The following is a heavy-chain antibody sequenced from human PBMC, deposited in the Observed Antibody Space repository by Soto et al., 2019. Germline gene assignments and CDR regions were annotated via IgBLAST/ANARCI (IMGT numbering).Heavy chain of an antibody. J-gene: IGHJ3*02. Sequence: GAAVKVSCKASGYTFSSYYMHWVRQAPGQGLEWMGTINPSGGSTSYAQKFQGRVTMTRDTSTSTVYMELSSLRSEDTAVYYCARADVLRYFDWLLYRLQDSISAFDIWG. CDR3: ARADVLRYFDWLLYRLQDSISAFDI. CDR2: INPSGGST. V-gene: IGHV1-46*01. D-gene: IGHD3-9*01. CDR1: GYTFSSYY.